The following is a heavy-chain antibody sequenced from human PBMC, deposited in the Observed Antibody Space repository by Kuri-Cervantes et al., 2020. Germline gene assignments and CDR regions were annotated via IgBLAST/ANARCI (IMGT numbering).Heavy chain of an antibody. CDR1: GYTFTSYG. D-gene: IGHD3-22*01. Sequence: ASVKVSCKASGYTFTSYGISWVRQAPGQGLEWMGWINPNSGGTNYAQKFQGWVTMTRDTSISTAYMELSRLRSDDTAVYYCARYYDSSGCFDYWGQGTLVTVSS. J-gene: IGHJ4*02. V-gene: IGHV1-2*04. CDR2: INPNSGGT. CDR3: ARYYDSSGCFDY.